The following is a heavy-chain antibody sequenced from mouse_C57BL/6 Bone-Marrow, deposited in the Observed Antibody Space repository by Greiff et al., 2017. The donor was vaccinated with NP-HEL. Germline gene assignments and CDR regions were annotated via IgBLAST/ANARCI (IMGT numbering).Heavy chain of an antibody. CDR3: TRDDRGLAY. CDR1: GFTFSSYA. D-gene: IGHD2-3*01. V-gene: IGHV5-9-1*02. J-gene: IGHJ3*01. Sequence: VKLMESGEGLVKPGGSLKLSCAASGFTFSSYAMSWVRQTPEKRLEWVAYISSGGDYIYYADTVKGRFTISRDNARNTLYLQMSSLKSEDTAMYYCTRDDRGLAYWGQGTLVTVSA. CDR2: ISSGGDYI.